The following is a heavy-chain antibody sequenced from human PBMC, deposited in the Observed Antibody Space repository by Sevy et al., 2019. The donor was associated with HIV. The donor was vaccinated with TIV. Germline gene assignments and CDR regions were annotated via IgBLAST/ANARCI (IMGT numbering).Heavy chain of an antibody. D-gene: IGHD2-15*01. Sequence: GGSLRLSCSASEFTFSSYAMSWVRQAPGKGLEWVSSISGSGRFTYYADFVEGRLIISRDNSKNTLSVQMNSLRAEDTAVYYCAKGFCSGATCPRDYYYYGMDVWGQRTTVTVSS. CDR1: EFTFSSYA. CDR2: ISGSGRFT. V-gene: IGHV3-23*01. CDR3: AKGFCSGATCPRDYYYYGMDV. J-gene: IGHJ6*02.